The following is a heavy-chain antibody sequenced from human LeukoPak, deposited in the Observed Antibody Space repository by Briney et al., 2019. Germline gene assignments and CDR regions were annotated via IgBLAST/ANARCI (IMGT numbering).Heavy chain of an antibody. D-gene: IGHD6-13*01. J-gene: IGHJ5*02. CDR2: IIPIFGTA. CDR3: ARDRRAIAAAGRFINWFDP. Sequence: SVKVSCKASGGTFSSYAISWVRQAPGQGLEWMGGIIPIFGTANYAQKFQGRVTITADESTSTAYMELSSLRSEDTAVYYCARDRRAIAAAGRFINWFDPWGQGTLVTVSS. CDR1: GGTFSSYA. V-gene: IGHV1-69*13.